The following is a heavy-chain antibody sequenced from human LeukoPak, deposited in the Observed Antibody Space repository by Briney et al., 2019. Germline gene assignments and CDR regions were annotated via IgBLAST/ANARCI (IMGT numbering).Heavy chain of an antibody. Sequence: ASVTVSCKASGYTFTGYYMHSVRQPPGQGLEWMGWINPNSGGTNYAWKFRGRVTMTRDTSISTAYMELSRLRSDDRSVYYCARGRHSSGWYFEYWGEGTLVTVSS. D-gene: IGHD6-19*01. CDR3: ARGRHSSGWYFEY. CDR2: INPNSGGT. CDR1: GYTFTGYY. V-gene: IGHV1-2*02. J-gene: IGHJ4*02.